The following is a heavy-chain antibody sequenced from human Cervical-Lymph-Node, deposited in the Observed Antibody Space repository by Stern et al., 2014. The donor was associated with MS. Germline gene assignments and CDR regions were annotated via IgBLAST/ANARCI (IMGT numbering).Heavy chain of an antibody. V-gene: IGHV3-9*01. J-gene: IGHJ6*02. D-gene: IGHD6-6*01. CDR3: AKDMRGGSSYAMDV. Sequence: EVQLVESGGGLVQPGRSLRLSCAASGFTFDDYAMHWVRQAPGEGLEWVSGISGNGGKTDYADSVKGRFTIYRDNAKNSLYLQMDSLRAEDTALYYCAKDMRGGSSYAMDVWGQGTTVTVSS. CDR1: GFTFDDYA. CDR2: ISGNGGKT.